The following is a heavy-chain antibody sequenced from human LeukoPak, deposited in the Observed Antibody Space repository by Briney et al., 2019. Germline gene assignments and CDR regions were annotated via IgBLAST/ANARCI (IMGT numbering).Heavy chain of an antibody. J-gene: IGHJ4*02. V-gene: IGHV4-31*03. Sequence: SETLSLTCSVSGGSIRSGGYYWSWIRQHPGKGLEWIGYIYYSGSTHYNPSLKSRVTISADTSKNQFSLRLSSVTAADTAVYFCVRAPDHGADKWGQGTLVTVSS. D-gene: IGHD1-14*01. CDR3: VRAPDHGADK. CDR2: IYYSGST. CDR1: GGSIRSGGYY.